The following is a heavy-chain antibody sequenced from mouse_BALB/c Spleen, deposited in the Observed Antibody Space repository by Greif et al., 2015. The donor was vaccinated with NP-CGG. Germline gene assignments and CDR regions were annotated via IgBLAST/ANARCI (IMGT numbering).Heavy chain of an antibody. CDR2: INPSNGRT. J-gene: IGHJ2*01. CDR3: ARGSWFDY. CDR1: GYTFTSYW. Sequence: QVQLKQSGAELEKPGASVKLSCEASGYTFTSYWMHWVKQRPGQGLEWIGEINPSNGRTNYNEKFKSKATLTVDKSSSTAYMQLSSLTSEDSAVYYCARGSWFDYWGQGTTLTVSS. V-gene: IGHV1S81*02.